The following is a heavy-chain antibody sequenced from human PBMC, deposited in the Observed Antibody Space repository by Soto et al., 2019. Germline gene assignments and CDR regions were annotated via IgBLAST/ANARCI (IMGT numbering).Heavy chain of an antibody. J-gene: IGHJ4*02. CDR3: ARDRPYYYDSSGYHDY. CDR1: GFTFSSYE. Sequence: AGGSLRLSCAASGFTFSSYEMNWVRQAPGKGLEWVSYISSSGSTIYYADSVKGRFTISRDNAKNSLYLQMNSLRAEDTAVYYCARDRPYYYDSSGYHDYWGQGTLVTVSS. CDR2: ISSSGSTI. V-gene: IGHV3-48*03. D-gene: IGHD3-22*01.